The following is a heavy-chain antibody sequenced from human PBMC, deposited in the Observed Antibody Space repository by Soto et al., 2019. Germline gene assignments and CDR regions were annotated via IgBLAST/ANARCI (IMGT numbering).Heavy chain of an antibody. Sequence: SETLSLTCTVSGGSISPFYWSWVRQPPGKGLERIGYLYYSGNTNYNPSLKSRVTISVDASKNQVSLRLTSVTAADTAVYYCARVGGVAARTFDYWGQGTVVTVPQ. V-gene: IGHV4-59*01. CDR2: LYYSGNT. J-gene: IGHJ4*02. D-gene: IGHD2-15*01. CDR3: ARVGGVAARTFDY. CDR1: GGSISPFY.